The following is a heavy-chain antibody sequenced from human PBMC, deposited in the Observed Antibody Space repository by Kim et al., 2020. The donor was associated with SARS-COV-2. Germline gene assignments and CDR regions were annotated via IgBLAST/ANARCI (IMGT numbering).Heavy chain of an antibody. CDR3: AKAGRGIAVAGKLDY. D-gene: IGHD6-19*01. J-gene: IGHJ4*02. CDR1: GFTFSSYG. Sequence: GGSLRLSCAASGFTFSSYGMHWVRQAPGKGLEWVAVISYDGSNKYYADSVKGRFTISRDNSKNTLYLQMNSLRAEDTAVYYCAKAGRGIAVAGKLDYWGQGTLVTVSS. CDR2: ISYDGSNK. V-gene: IGHV3-30*18.